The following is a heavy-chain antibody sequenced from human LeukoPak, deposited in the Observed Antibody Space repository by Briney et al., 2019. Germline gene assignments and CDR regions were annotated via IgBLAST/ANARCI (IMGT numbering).Heavy chain of an antibody. CDR2: IYHSGTT. V-gene: IGHV4-38-2*02. CDR1: GGSFSGYY. Sequence: SETLSLTCAVYGGSFSGYYWGWIRQPPGKGLEWIGTIYHSGTTFYNPSLQSRVTVSLDTSKNQFSLKLSSVTAADTAVYYCAREVRSAWASFDPWGQGTLVTVSS. J-gene: IGHJ5*02. D-gene: IGHD1-26*01. CDR3: AREVRSAWASFDP.